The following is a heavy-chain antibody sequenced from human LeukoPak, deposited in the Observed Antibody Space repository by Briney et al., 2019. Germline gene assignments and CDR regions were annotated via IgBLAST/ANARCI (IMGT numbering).Heavy chain of an antibody. D-gene: IGHD6-19*01. V-gene: IGHV3-33*01. Sequence: GGSLRLSCAASGFTFSSYAMHWVRQAPGKGLEWVALIWYDGSQEYYVDSVKGRFTISRDNSKNTLYLQMNSLRAEDTAVYYCARETSLAGFASGLGFNYWGQGILVSVSS. CDR2: IWYDGSQE. CDR1: GFTFSSYA. J-gene: IGHJ4*02. CDR3: ARETSLAGFASGLGFNY.